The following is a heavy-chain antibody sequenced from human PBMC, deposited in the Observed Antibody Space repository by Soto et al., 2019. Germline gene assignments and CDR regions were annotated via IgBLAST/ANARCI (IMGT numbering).Heavy chain of an antibody. CDR1: GFTLINYG. CDR2: ITGAGGRP. D-gene: IGHD2-8*02. Sequence: GGSLRLSCAASGFTLINYGMSWVRQAPGKGLEWIGAITGAGGRPYNAESVKGRFTISRDNSKKTVYLQLDSLRVEDTAVYYCAKGHSDSGGNYDYFGMDVWGQGNTVTV. J-gene: IGHJ6*02. V-gene: IGHV3-23*01. CDR3: AKGHSDSGGNYDYFGMDV.